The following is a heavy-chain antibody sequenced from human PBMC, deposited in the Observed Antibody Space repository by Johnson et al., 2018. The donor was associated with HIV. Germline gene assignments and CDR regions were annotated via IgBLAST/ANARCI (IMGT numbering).Heavy chain of an antibody. J-gene: IGHJ3*02. CDR3: ARACSAAHCYSAQAFDI. CDR2: INWNGGST. D-gene: IGHD2-15*01. CDR1: GFTFDDYG. V-gene: IGHV3-20*04. Sequence: VQVLESGGGVVRPGGSLRLSCAASGFTFDDYGMNWVRQAPGKGLEWVSGINWNGGSTGYADSVKGRFTLSRDNAKNSLYLQMNSLRAEDTAVYYCARACSAAHCYSAQAFDIWGQGTMVTVSS.